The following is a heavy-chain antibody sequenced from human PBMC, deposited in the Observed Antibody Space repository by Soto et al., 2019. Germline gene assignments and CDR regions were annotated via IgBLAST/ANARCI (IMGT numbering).Heavy chain of an antibody. CDR3: AKPRGIVVVVDATRPDFDY. CDR2: ISGSGVST. Sequence: EVQLLESGGGLVQPGGSLRLSCAASGFIFSSYAMSWVRQAPGKGLEWVSAISGSGVSTYYADSVKCRFTNSRDNAKNTRYLQMNSLRAEDTAVYYCAKPRGIVVVVDATRPDFDYWGQGTLVTVSS. V-gene: IGHV3-23*01. J-gene: IGHJ4*02. D-gene: IGHD2-15*01. CDR1: GFIFSSYA.